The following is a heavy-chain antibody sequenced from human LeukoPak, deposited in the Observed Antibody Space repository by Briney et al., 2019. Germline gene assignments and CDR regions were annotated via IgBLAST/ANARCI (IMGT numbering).Heavy chain of an antibody. CDR2: ISGSGGST. V-gene: IGHV3-23*01. CDR3: AKDTYDSSGYYPYYFDY. Sequence: GGSLRLSCAASGFTFSSYAMSWVRQAPGKGLEWVSAISGSGGSTYYADSVKGRFTISRDNSKNTLYLQMNSLRAEDTAVYYCAKDTYDSSGYYPYYFDYWAREPWSPSPQ. CDR1: GFTFSSYA. D-gene: IGHD3-22*01. J-gene: IGHJ4*02.